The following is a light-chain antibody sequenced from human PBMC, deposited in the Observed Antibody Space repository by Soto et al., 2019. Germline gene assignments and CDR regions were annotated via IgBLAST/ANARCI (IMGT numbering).Light chain of an antibody. J-gene: IGKJ4*01. CDR3: QQYHDWPPLT. CDR1: QSVSSN. Sequence: EVTLTQSPATLSMSPGERATLSCWASQSVSSNLAWYQQKPGQSPRLLIYGVSVRATGTPARFSGSGSGTEFTLTISSLQSEDFAMYYCQQYHDWPPLTFGGGTKVEIK. V-gene: IGKV3-15*01. CDR2: GVS.